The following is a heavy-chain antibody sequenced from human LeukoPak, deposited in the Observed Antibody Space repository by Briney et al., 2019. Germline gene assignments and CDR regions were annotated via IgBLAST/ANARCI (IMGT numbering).Heavy chain of an antibody. CDR2: IGTDGSST. CDR1: GFTFSSYW. D-gene: IGHD4-23*01. Sequence: GGSLRLSCAASGFTFSSYWMHWVRQVPGKGLVWVSRIGTDGSSTTYADYVKGRYTISRDNAKNTLYLQMNSLRAEDTAVYYCARDKYGGNSNAFDIWGQGTLVTVSS. J-gene: IGHJ3*02. V-gene: IGHV3-74*01. CDR3: ARDKYGGNSNAFDI.